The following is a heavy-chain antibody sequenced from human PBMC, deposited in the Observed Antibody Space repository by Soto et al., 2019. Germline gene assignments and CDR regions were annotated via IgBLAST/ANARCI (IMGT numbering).Heavy chain of an antibody. J-gene: IGHJ6*02. Sequence: QVQLQESGPGLVKPSETLSLTCTVSGGSVSSGSYYWSWIRQPPGKGLEWSGYIYYSGSTNYNPSLKRRVTVSVDTSKNQFSLKLSSVTAADTAVYYCARDGSAYGMDVWGQGTTVTVSS. CDR1: GGSVSSGSYY. D-gene: IGHD3-10*01. CDR3: ARDGSAYGMDV. CDR2: IYYSGST. V-gene: IGHV4-61*01.